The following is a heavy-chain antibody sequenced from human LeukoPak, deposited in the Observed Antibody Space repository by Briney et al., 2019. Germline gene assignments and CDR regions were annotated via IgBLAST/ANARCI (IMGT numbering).Heavy chain of an antibody. D-gene: IGHD6-6*01. V-gene: IGHV3-23*01. CDR2: ISGSGGST. Sequence: PGGSLRLSCAASGFTFSNYAMNWVRHVPGKGLEWVSAISGSGGSTYYADSVKGRFTISRDNSKNTLYLQMNSLRAEDTAVYYCAKDGSIAARPRQQDYWGQGTLVTVSS. J-gene: IGHJ4*02. CDR1: GFTFSNYA. CDR3: AKDGSIAARPRQQDY.